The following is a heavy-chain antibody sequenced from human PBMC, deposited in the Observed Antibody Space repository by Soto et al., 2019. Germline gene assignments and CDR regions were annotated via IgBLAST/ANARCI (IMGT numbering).Heavy chain of an antibody. CDR3: ARHEGNGNVWPLDY. CDR2: IHYSGST. CDR1: GGSIGTTHSY. D-gene: IGHD2-8*01. Sequence: SETLSLTCTVSGGSIGTTHSYWAWIRQSPGKGLEWIGNIHYSGSTYYMPSLRSRVTLSVATSKNQFSLRLTSVTAEDTAVYYCARHEGNGNVWPLDYWGQGILVTVSS. J-gene: IGHJ4*02. V-gene: IGHV4-39*01.